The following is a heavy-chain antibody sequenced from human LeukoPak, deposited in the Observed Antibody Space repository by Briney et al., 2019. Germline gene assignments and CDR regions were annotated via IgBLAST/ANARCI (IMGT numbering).Heavy chain of an antibody. CDR3: ARPSRTGSGWDAFDL. V-gene: IGHV4-59*08. CDR1: GGSISTYY. D-gene: IGHD3-22*01. Sequence: SETLSLTCTVSGGSISTYYWSWIRQPPGKELEWIGYIYYSGSTNYNPSLKSRVTISVDTSKNQFSLYLSSVTAADTAVYYCARPSRTGSGWDAFDLWGQGAMVTVS. J-gene: IGHJ3*01. CDR2: IYYSGST.